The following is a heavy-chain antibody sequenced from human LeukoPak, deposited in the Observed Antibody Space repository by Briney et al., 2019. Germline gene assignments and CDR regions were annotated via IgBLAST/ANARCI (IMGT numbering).Heavy chain of an antibody. CDR2: INNSGST. Sequence: PSETLSLTCAVYGGSFSGYYWSWIRQPPGKGLEWIGEINNSGSTNYNPSLKSRVTISVDTSKNQFSLKLSSVTAADTAVYYCARARTKITMVRGVIDRLYYFDYWGQGTLVTVSS. CDR3: ARARTKITMVRGVIDRLYYFDY. D-gene: IGHD3-10*01. CDR1: GGSFSGYY. V-gene: IGHV4-34*01. J-gene: IGHJ4*02.